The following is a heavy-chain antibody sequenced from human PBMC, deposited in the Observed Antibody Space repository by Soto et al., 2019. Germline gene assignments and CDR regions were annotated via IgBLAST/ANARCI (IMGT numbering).Heavy chain of an antibody. CDR3: ARASDNWNPHGFDP. CDR1: GGSISSYY. D-gene: IGHD1-20*01. Sequence: PSETLSLTCTVSGGSISSYYWSWIRQPPGKGLEWIGYIYYSGSTNYNPSLKSRVTISVDTSKNQFSLKLSSVTAADTAVYYCARASDNWNPHGFDPWGQGTLVTVSS. J-gene: IGHJ5*01. V-gene: IGHV4-59*01. CDR2: IYYSGST.